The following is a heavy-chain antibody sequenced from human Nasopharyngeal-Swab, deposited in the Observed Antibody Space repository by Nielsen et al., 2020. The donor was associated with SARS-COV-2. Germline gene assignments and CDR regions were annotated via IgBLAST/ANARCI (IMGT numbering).Heavy chain of an antibody. Sequence: SGPTLVKPTETLTLTCTVSGFSLSNARMGVSWIRQPPGKALEWLAHIFSNDEKSYSTSLKSRLTISKDTSKSQVVLTMTNMDPVDTATYYCARIAFWSGYYRRYYWFDPWGQGTLVTVSS. D-gene: IGHD3-3*01. J-gene: IGHJ5*02. CDR2: IFSNDEK. CDR3: ARIAFWSGYYRRYYWFDP. V-gene: IGHV2-26*01. CDR1: GFSLSNARMG.